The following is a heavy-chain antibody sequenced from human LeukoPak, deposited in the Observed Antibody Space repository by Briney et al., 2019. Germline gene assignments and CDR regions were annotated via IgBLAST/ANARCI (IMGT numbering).Heavy chain of an antibody. D-gene: IGHD1-26*01. Sequence: GGSLRLSCAASGFTFSFNSMHWVRQAPGKGLEWISGISGSGASTYYADSVKGRFTISRDDSRNTLYLQMNSLRGDDTAVYYCAKDVGKWESLHFFDYWGQGTLVTVSS. J-gene: IGHJ4*02. CDR2: ISGSGAST. V-gene: IGHV3-23*01. CDR1: GFTFSFNS. CDR3: AKDVGKWESLHFFDY.